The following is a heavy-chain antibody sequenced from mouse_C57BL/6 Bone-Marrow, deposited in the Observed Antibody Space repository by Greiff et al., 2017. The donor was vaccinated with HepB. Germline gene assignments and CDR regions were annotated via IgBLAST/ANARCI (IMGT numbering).Heavy chain of an antibody. CDR2: IYPGDGDT. CDR3: AFIYYDYDHY. V-gene: IGHV1-82*01. Sequence: QVQLKQSGPELVKPGASVKISCKASGYAFSSSWMNWVKQRPGKGLEWIGRIYPGDGDTNYNGKFKGKATLTADKSSSTAYMQLSSLTSEDSAVYFCAFIYYDYDHYWGQGTTLTVSS. D-gene: IGHD2-4*01. CDR1: GYAFSSSW. J-gene: IGHJ2*01.